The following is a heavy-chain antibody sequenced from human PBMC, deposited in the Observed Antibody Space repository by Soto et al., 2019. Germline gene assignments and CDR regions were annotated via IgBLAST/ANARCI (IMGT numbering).Heavy chain of an antibody. CDR1: GGSFSGYY. Sequence: SETLSLTCAVYGGSFSGYYWNWIRQFPGKGLDWIGYISYSGTTYYNPSLKSRVTIAVDTSKNQFSLNLSSVTAADTAVYYCARGRRGNSGYRLLDPWGQGTLVTFSS. CDR2: ISYSGTT. D-gene: IGHD3-9*01. J-gene: IGHJ5*02. CDR3: ARGRRGNSGYRLLDP. V-gene: IGHV4-31*11.